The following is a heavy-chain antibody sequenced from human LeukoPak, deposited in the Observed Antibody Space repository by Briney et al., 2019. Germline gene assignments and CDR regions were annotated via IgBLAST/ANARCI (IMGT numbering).Heavy chain of an antibody. D-gene: IGHD6-13*01. V-gene: IGHV4-39*01. J-gene: IGHJ6*02. CDR2: IYYSGST. CDR3: ARHKQQLVYYYYYGMDV. CDR1: GGSISSSSYY. Sequence: PSETLSLTCTVSGGSISSSSYYWGWIRQPPGKGLEWIGSIYYSGSTYYNPSLKSRVTISVDTSKNQFSLKLSSVTAADTAVYYCARHKQQLVYYYYYGMDVWGQGTTVTVSS.